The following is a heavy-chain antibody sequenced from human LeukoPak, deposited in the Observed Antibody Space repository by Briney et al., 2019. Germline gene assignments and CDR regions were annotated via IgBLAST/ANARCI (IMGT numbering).Heavy chain of an antibody. CDR3: ASDIAAAAVYGMGV. CDR2: INPSGGRT. V-gene: IGHV1-46*01. D-gene: IGHD6-13*01. Sequence: ASVKVSCKASGYTFTSYYMHWMRRAPGQGLEWMGIINPSGGRTSYAQKFQGRVTMTKDTSTSTVYMELSSLRSEDTAVYYCASDIAAAAVYGMGVWGQGTTVTVSS. J-gene: IGHJ6*02. CDR1: GYTFTSYY.